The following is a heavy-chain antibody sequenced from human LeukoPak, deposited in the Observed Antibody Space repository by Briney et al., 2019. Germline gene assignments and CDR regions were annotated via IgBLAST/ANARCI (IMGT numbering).Heavy chain of an antibody. D-gene: IGHD3-16*02. CDR3: ARAVDDYVWGSYHY. V-gene: IGHV4-39*07. CDR2: IYYSGST. Sequence: SETLSLTCTVSGDSISSSSYYWGWIRQPPGKGLEWIGSIYYSGSTYYNPSLKSRVTISVDTSKNQFSLKLSSVTAADTAVYYCARAVDDYVWGSYHYWGQGTLVTVSS. CDR1: GDSISSSSYY. J-gene: IGHJ4*02.